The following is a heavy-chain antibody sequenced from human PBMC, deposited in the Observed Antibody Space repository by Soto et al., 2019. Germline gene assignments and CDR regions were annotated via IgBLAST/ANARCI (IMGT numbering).Heavy chain of an antibody. Sequence: SETLSLTCAVYGGSFSGYYWSWIRQPPGKGLEWIGEINHSGSTNYNPSLKSRVTISVDTSKNQFSLKLSSVTAADTAVYYCARGGGVLRYFAVYGMDVWAKGPRSP. J-gene: IGHJ6*02. D-gene: IGHD3-9*01. V-gene: IGHV4-34*01. CDR2: INHSGST. CDR1: GGSFSGYY. CDR3: ARGGGVLRYFAVYGMDV.